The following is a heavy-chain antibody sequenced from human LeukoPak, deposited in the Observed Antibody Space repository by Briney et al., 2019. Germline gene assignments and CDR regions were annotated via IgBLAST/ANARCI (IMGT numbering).Heavy chain of an antibody. D-gene: IGHD1-14*01. CDR3: SKAQRRSFKKRN. J-gene: IGHJ4*02. CDR2: ISWDGGST. Sequence: TGGSLRLSCAASGFTFDDYTMHWVRQVPGKGLEWVSLISWDGGSTYYADSVKGRFTISRDNSKNSLYLQMNSLRTEDTALYYWSKAQRRSFKKRNRGQGTLVNV. CDR1: GFTFDDYT. V-gene: IGHV3-43*01.